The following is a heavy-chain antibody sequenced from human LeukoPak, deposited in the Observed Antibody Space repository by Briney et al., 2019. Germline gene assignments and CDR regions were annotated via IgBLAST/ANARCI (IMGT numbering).Heavy chain of an antibody. Sequence: GRSLRLSCAASGFTFSSYGMHWVRQAPGKGLEWVAVIWYDGSNKYYADSVKGRFTISRDNSKNTLYLQMNSLRAEDTAVYYCARSPRGPLLNYFDYWGQGTLVTVSS. CDR3: ARSPRGPLLNYFDY. V-gene: IGHV3-33*01. D-gene: IGHD2-15*01. J-gene: IGHJ4*02. CDR2: IWYDGSNK. CDR1: GFTFSSYG.